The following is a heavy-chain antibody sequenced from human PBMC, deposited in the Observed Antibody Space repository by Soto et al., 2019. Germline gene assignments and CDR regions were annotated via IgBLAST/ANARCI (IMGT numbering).Heavy chain of an antibody. CDR2: ISAYNGNT. D-gene: IGHD3-22*01. CDR1: GYTFTSYG. Sequence: QVQLVQSGAEVKKPGASVKVSCKASGYTFTSYGISWVRQAPGQGLEWMGWISAYNGNTKYAQKLQGRVTMTTDTPTSTSYMELRRLRSDDTAVYYCARDWSRNYYDSSGYYNYWGQGTLVTVSS. V-gene: IGHV1-18*01. J-gene: IGHJ4*02. CDR3: ARDWSRNYYDSSGYYNY.